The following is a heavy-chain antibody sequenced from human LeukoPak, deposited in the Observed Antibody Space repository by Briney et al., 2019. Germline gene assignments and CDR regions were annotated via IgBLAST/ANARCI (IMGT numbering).Heavy chain of an antibody. J-gene: IGHJ5*02. CDR1: GGSISSGSYY. CDR2: TYTSGST. Sequence: PSETLSLTCTVSGGSISSGSYYWSWIRQPAGKGLEWIGRTYTSGSTNYNPSLKSRVTISVDTSKNQFSLKLSSVTAADTAVYYCARTGRYSSSWGWFDPWGQGTLVTVSS. D-gene: IGHD6-13*01. CDR3: ARTGRYSSSWGWFDP. V-gene: IGHV4-61*02.